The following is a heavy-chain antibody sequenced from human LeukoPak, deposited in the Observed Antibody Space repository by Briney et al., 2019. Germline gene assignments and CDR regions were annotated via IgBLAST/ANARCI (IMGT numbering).Heavy chain of an antibody. J-gene: IGHJ4*02. CDR1: GGSISSGGYY. CDR2: IYYSGST. D-gene: IGHD3-22*01. V-gene: IGHV4-31*03. Sequence: SETLSLTCTVSGGSISSGGYYWSWIRQHPGKGLEWIGYIYYSGSTYYNPSLKSRVTISVDTSKNQFSLKLSSVTAADTAVYYCATQPDSSGYYGETYYFDYWGQGTLVTVSS. CDR3: ATQPDSSGYYGETYYFDY.